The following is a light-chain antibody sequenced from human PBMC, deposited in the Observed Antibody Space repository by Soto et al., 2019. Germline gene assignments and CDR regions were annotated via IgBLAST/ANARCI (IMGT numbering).Light chain of an antibody. Sequence: EIVLTQSPGTLSLSPGERATLSCRASQSVSSSYLAWYQQKPGQAPRRLIYGASSRATGIPDRFSGSGSGTEFTLTISSLQSEDFAVYYCQQYNNWPLTFGEGTKVDI. CDR2: GAS. CDR1: QSVSSSY. J-gene: IGKJ4*01. V-gene: IGKV3-20*01. CDR3: QQYNNWPLT.